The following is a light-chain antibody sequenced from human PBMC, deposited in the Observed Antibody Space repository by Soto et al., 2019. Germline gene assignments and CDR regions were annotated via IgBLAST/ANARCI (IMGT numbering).Light chain of an antibody. CDR2: VAS. CDR1: QGISTY. CDR3: QQLNTYPLT. Sequence: DIQLTQSPSFLSASVGDRVTSTCRASQGISTYLAWYQQKPGKAPELLIYVASTLQSGVPSRFSGSGSGTEFTRTISSLQPEDFATYYCQQLNTYPLTFGGGTRVEIE. J-gene: IGKJ4*01. V-gene: IGKV1-9*01.